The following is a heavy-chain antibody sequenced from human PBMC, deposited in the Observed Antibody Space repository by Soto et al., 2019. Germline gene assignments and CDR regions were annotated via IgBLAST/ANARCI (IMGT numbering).Heavy chain of an antibody. Sequence: PSETLSLTCTVSGGSISRYYWSWIRQPPGKGLEWIGYMYNTGSTVYNPPFKSRVTISVDTSKNQFSLKLTSVTAADTAVYYCARSVFPWGQGTLVTVSS. J-gene: IGHJ5*02. V-gene: IGHV4-59*01. CDR1: GGSISRYY. CDR3: ARSVFP. CDR2: MYNTGST.